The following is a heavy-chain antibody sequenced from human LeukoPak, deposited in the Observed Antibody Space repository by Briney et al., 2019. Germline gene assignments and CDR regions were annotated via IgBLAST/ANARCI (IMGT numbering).Heavy chain of an antibody. J-gene: IGHJ5*02. D-gene: IGHD3-9*01. CDR3: ARSIFGDPWFDP. CDR1: GGSISSFY. CDR2: IFHSGST. V-gene: IGHV4-59*01. Sequence: SETLFLTCTVSGGSISSFYWSWLRQPPGKGLEWIGYIFHSGSTNYNPSLKSRVTISVDSSKDQFSLKLSSVTTADTAVYCCARSIFGDPWFDPWGQGTLVTVSS.